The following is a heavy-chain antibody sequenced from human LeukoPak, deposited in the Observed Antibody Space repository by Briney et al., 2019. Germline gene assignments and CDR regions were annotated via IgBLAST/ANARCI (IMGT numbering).Heavy chain of an antibody. V-gene: IGHV4-34*01. Sequence: PSETLSLTCAVYGGSFSGYYWSWIRQPPGNGLEWIGEINHSGSTNYNPSLKSRVTISVDTSKNQFSLKLSSVTAADTAVYYCARGLTHYYDSSAYQYYFDYWGQGTLVTVSS. J-gene: IGHJ4*02. CDR2: INHSGST. D-gene: IGHD3-22*01. CDR1: GGSFSGYY. CDR3: ARGLTHYYDSSAYQYYFDY.